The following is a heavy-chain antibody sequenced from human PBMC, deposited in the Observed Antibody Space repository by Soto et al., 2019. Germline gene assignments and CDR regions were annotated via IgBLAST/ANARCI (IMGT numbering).Heavy chain of an antibody. V-gene: IGHV3-15*02. CDR2: IKSKTNGGTT. J-gene: IGHJ4*02. CDR3: TTIEGGGYNYY. D-gene: IGHD5-12*01. CDR1: GLTFTNAW. Sequence: EVQLVESGGALVKPGGSLRLSCAASGLTFTNAWMTWVRQAPGKGLEWVGRIKSKTNGGTTDYAAPVKGRFTISRDDSKNTLYLQMNSLKTEDTAVYYCTTIEGGGYNYYWGQGTLVTVSS.